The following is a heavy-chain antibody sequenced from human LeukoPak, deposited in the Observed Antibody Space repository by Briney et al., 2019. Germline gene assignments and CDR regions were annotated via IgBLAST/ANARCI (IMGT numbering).Heavy chain of an antibody. CDR3: ATTPLWFGELFWDY. J-gene: IGHJ4*02. CDR2: IYYSGST. D-gene: IGHD3-10*01. CDR1: GGSISSYY. Sequence: SETLSLTCTVSGGSISSYYWGWIRQPPGKGLEWIGSIYYSGSTYYNPSLKSRVTISVDTSKNQFSLKLSSVTAADTAVYYCATTPLWFGELFWDYWGQGTLVTVSS. V-gene: IGHV4-39*07.